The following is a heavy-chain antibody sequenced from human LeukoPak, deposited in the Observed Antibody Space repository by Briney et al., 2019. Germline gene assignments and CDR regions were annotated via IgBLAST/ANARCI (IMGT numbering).Heavy chain of an antibody. D-gene: IGHD5-12*01. Sequence: SETLSLTCTVSGGSISSYYWSWIRQPPGKGLEWIGYIYYSGSTNYNPSLKSRVTISVDTSKNQFSLKLSSVTAADTAVYYCARSDGYSGYDYHYYYGMDVWGQGTTVTVSS. J-gene: IGHJ6*02. CDR2: IYYSGST. CDR1: GGSISSYY. CDR3: ARSDGYSGYDYHYYYGMDV. V-gene: IGHV4-59*01.